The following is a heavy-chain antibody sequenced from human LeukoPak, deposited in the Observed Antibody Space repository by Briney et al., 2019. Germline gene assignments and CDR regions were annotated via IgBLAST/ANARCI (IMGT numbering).Heavy chain of an antibody. CDR1: GGSISSYY. V-gene: IGHV4-59*01. CDR3: ARGIKWELPDY. D-gene: IGHD1-26*01. J-gene: IGHJ4*02. Sequence: SETLSLTCTVSGGSISSYYWSWIRQPPGKGLEWIGYIYYSGSTNYNPSLKSRVTISVDTYKNQFPLKLSSVTAADTAVYYCARGIKWELPDYWGQGTLVTVSS. CDR2: IYYSGST.